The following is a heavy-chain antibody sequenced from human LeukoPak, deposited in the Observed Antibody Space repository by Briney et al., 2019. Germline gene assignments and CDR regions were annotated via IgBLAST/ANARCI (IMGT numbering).Heavy chain of an antibody. CDR3: AKDRVLNGDYFDY. J-gene: IGHJ4*02. Sequence: GGSLRLSCAASGFTFSNYVMSWVRQAPGKGLEWVSVISGSGSSTYYADSVKGRFTISRDNSKTTLYLQMNNLRAEDTAVYYCAKDRVLNGDYFDYWGQGTLVTVSS. CDR1: GFTFSNYV. CDR2: ISGSGSST. D-gene: IGHD2-8*01. V-gene: IGHV3-23*01.